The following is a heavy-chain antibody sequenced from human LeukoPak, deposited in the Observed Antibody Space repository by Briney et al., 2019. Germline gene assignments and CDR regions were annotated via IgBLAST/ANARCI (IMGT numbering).Heavy chain of an antibody. Sequence: KSGGSLRLSCAASGFTLSSYWMSWVRQAPGKGLEWIGSIYYSGSTYYNPSLKSRVTISVDTSKNQFSLKLSSVTAADTAVYYCAREMRTMIVVVITTYAFDIWGQGTMVTVSS. CDR3: AREMRTMIVVVITTYAFDI. V-gene: IGHV4-59*05. CDR1: GFTLSSYW. CDR2: IYYSGST. D-gene: IGHD3-22*01. J-gene: IGHJ3*02.